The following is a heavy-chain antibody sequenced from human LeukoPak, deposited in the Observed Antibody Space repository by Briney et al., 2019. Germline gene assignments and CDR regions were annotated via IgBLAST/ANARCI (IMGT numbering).Heavy chain of an antibody. Sequence: SETLSLTCTVSGGSISSYYWSWIRQPPGKGLEWIGYIYYSGSTNYNPSLKSRVTISVDTSKNQFSLKLSSVTAADTAVYYCARRWLQSQFDYWGQGTLVTVSS. J-gene: IGHJ4*02. CDR3: ARRWLQSQFDY. V-gene: IGHV4-59*12. CDR1: GGSISSYY. D-gene: IGHD5-24*01. CDR2: IYYSGST.